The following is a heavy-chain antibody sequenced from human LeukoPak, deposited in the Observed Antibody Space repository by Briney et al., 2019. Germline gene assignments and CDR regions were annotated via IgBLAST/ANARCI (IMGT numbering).Heavy chain of an antibody. Sequence: GGSLRLSCAASGFTFSDYYMSWIRQAPGKGLEWVSYISSSGSTIYYADSVKGRFTISRDNSKNTLCLQVNSLRAEDTAVYYCAKGHYYNILTGYSVRRGLDYWGQGTLVTVSS. V-gene: IGHV3-11*04. J-gene: IGHJ4*02. CDR1: GFTFSDYY. D-gene: IGHD3-9*01. CDR3: AKGHYYNILTGYSVRRGLDY. CDR2: ISSSGSTI.